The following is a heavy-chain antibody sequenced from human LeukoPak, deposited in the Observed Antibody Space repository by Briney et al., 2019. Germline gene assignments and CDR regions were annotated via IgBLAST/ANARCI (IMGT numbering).Heavy chain of an antibody. CDR1: GFTFDDYV. D-gene: IGHD3-16*01. CDR3: ANGAFRLYYIDV. V-gene: IGHV3-9*01. CDR2: ISWNSGSI. Sequence: PGGSLRLSCAASGFTFDDYVMHWVRQAPGKGLEWVSGISWNSGSIGYADSVKGRFTISRDNAKNTVYLQMNSLRAEDTAVYYCANGAFRLYYIDVWGKGTTVTVSS. J-gene: IGHJ6*03.